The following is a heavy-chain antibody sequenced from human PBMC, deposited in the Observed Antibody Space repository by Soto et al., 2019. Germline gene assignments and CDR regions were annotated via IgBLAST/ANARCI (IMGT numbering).Heavy chain of an antibody. J-gene: IGHJ6*02. D-gene: IGHD6-13*01. CDR2: ISGSGGST. CDR3: AKTRIAAAGTGLYYYYGMDV. Sequence: EVQLLESGGGLVQPGGSLRLSCAASGFTFSSYAMSWVRQAPGKGLEWVSAISGSGGSTYYADSVKGRFTISRDNSKNTLYLQMNSLRAEDTAVYYCAKTRIAAAGTGLYYYYGMDVWGQGTTVTVSS. CDR1: GFTFSSYA. V-gene: IGHV3-23*01.